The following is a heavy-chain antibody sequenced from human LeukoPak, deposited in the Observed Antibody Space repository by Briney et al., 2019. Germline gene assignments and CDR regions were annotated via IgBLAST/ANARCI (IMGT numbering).Heavy chain of an antibody. CDR2: IIPIFGTA. CDR1: GGTFSSYA. D-gene: IGHD2-2*01. V-gene: IGHV1-69*13. Sequence: ASVTVSCKASGGTFSSYAISWVRQAPGQGLEWMGGIIPIFGTANYAQKFQGRVTITADESTSTAYMELSSLRSEDTAVYYCARASPDYAVVPAANSPFYDYWGQGTLVTVSS. J-gene: IGHJ4*02. CDR3: ARASPDYAVVPAANSPFYDY.